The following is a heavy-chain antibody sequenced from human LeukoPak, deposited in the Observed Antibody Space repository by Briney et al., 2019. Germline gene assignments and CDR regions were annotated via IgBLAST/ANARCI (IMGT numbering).Heavy chain of an antibody. CDR2: ISGSGGST. CDR3: AKDLIPVGATRGFDY. CDR1: GFTFSSYA. J-gene: IGHJ4*02. Sequence: GGSLRLSCAASGFTFSSYAMSWVRQAPGKGLEWVSAISGSGGSTYYADSVKGRFTISRDNSKNTLYLQMNSLRAEGTAVYYCAKDLIPVGATRGFDYWGQGTLVTVSS. D-gene: IGHD1-26*01. V-gene: IGHV3-23*01.